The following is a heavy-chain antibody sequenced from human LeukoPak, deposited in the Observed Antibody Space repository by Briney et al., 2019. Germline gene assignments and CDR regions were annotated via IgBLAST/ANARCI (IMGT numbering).Heavy chain of an antibody. V-gene: IGHV1-69*05. J-gene: IGHJ5*02. CDR1: GGTFSSYA. CDR3: ARAPKAMITDNWFDP. CDR2: IIPIFGTA. D-gene: IGHD5-12*01. Sequence: SVKVSCKASGGTFSSYAISWVRQAPGQGLEWMGGIIPIFGTANYAQKFQGRVTITTDESTSTAYMELSSLRSEDTAVYYCARAPKAMITDNWFDPWGQGTLVTVSS.